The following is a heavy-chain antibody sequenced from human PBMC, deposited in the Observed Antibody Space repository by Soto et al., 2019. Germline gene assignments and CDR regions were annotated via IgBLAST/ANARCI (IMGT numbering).Heavy chain of an antibody. CDR1: GGTFSSYA. J-gene: IGHJ6*02. V-gene: IGHV1-69*13. Sequence: SVKVACTASGGTFSSYAISWGRLAPGQGLEWMGGIIPIFGTANYAQKFQGRVTITADESTSTAYMELSSLRSEDTAVYYCARKAGPPYYYSGMDVWGQGTTVTVSS. D-gene: IGHD6-19*01. CDR3: ARKAGPPYYYSGMDV. CDR2: IIPIFGTA.